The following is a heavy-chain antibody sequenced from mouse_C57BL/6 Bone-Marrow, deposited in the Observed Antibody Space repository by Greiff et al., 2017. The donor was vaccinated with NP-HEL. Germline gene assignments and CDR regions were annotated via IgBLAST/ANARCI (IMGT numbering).Heavy chain of an antibody. CDR2: IGPGSGST. D-gene: IGHD2-4*01. V-gene: IGHV1-77*01. J-gene: IGHJ3*01. CDR3: ARIYYDYGGFAY. Sequence: QVHVKQSGAELVKPGASVKISCKASGYTFTDYYINWVKQRPGQGLEWIGKIGPGSGSTYYNEKFKGKATLTADKSSSTAYMQLSRLTSEDSAVYFCARIYYDYGGFAYWGQGTLVTVSA. CDR1: GYTFTDYY.